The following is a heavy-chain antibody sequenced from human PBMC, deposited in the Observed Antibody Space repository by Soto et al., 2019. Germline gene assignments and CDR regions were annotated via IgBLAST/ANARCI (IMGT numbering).Heavy chain of an antibody. V-gene: IGHV3-33*01. CDR3: ARDDDYGDNGLDY. D-gene: IGHD4-17*01. CDR1: GFTFSHYG. CDR2: ILNDGSRQ. J-gene: IGHJ4*02. Sequence: QVQLVESGGGVVQPGRSLRLSCEASGFTFSHYGMHWVRQAPGKGLEWVAVILNDGSRQHYADSVKGRLTISRDNSKNTLYLDMNSLRVEDTAVDYCARDDDYGDNGLDYWGQGTLVTVSS.